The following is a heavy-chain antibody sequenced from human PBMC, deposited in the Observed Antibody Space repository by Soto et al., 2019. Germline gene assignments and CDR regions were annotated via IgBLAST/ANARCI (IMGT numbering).Heavy chain of an antibody. V-gene: IGHV3-48*02. J-gene: IGHJ5*02. Sequence: GGSLRLSCAASGFTFSSYSMNWVRQAPGKGLEWVSYISSSSSTIYYADSVRGRFTISRDNAKNSLYLQMNSLRDEDTAVYYCARDRYYGSGSNNRFAPWGQGTLVTVSS. CDR2: ISSSSSTI. D-gene: IGHD3-10*01. CDR1: GFTFSSYS. CDR3: ARDRYYGSGSNNRFAP.